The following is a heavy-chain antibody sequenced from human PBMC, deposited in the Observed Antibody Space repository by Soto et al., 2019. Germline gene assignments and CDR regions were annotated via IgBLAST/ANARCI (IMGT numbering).Heavy chain of an antibody. CDR3: ATVNDNGPRTWGYFDY. CDR1: GVSFSGYT. V-gene: IGHV3-21*01. Sequence: EVLLVESGGGLVKPGGSLRLSCAASGVSFSGYTMAWVRQAPGKGLEWVASISSGSDYVYYVDSAKGRFTISRDNPRNSLFLQMNSLRVEDTAVYFCATVNDNGPRTWGYFDYWGHGTLVTVSS. D-gene: IGHD1-1*01. J-gene: IGHJ4*01. CDR2: ISSGSDYV.